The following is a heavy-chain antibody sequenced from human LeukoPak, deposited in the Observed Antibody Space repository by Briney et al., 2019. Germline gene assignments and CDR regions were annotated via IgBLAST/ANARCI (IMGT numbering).Heavy chain of an antibody. CDR2: ISGSDGST. CDR1: GFTFSNYA. V-gene: IGHV3-23*01. J-gene: IGHJ4*02. Sequence: GGSLRLSCAASGFTFSNYAMTWVRQAPGKGLEWVSAISGSDGSTYYSDSVTGRFTISRDNSKNTLYLQMTSLRTDDTAVYYCAKPPPDSSSWLFDYWGQGTLVTVSS. D-gene: IGHD6-13*01. CDR3: AKPPPDSSSWLFDY.